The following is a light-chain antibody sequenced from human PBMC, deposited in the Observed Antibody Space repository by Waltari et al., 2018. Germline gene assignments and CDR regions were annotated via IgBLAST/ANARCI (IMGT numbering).Light chain of an antibody. CDR2: GAS. CDR3: QHQGT. V-gene: IGKV3-20*01. CDR1: QSVSSSD. J-gene: IGKJ3*01. Sequence: EIVLTQSPGTLSLSPGERATLSCRASQSVSSSDLAWYQQKPGQAPRLLIYGASSRATGIPDRFSGSGSGTDFTLTISRLEPEDFAVYYCQHQGTFGPGTKVDIK.